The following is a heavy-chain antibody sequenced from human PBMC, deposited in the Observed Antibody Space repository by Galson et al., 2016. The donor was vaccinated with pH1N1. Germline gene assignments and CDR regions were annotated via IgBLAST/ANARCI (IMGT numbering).Heavy chain of an antibody. CDR2: IDPSNGGT. D-gene: IGHD1-26*01. Sequence: SVKVSCKASGYTFTRESIHWVRQAPGQGLEWMGVIDPSNGGTTYSQKFQGLVTMTRDTSTNTVYMELSGLKSEDTAVYSCIRDRGRLRDYWGQGTLVTVSS. CDR3: IRDRGRLRDY. CDR1: GYTFTRES. J-gene: IGHJ4*02. V-gene: IGHV1-46*01.